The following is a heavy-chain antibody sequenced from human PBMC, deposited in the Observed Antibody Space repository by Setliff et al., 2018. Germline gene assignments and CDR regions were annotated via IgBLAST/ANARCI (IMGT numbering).Heavy chain of an antibody. CDR3: ARLSYYGSGSYYDFDS. J-gene: IGHJ4*02. CDR2: IHNSGNT. V-gene: IGHV4-39*01. D-gene: IGHD3-10*01. CDR1: GDFISTSRYF. Sequence: PSETLSLTCTVSGDFISTSRYFWAWIRQPPGKGLEWIGSIHNSGNTYQNASLMSRVTISVDTSKNQFSLKLTSVTAADTAVYYCARLSYYGSGSYYDFDSWGQGTLVTV.